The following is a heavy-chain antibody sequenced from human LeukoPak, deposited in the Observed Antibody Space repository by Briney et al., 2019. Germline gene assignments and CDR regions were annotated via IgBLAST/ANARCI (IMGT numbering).Heavy chain of an antibody. D-gene: IGHD3-10*01. CDR3: AKSSRTSGPDSRVRGVIFDY. CDR1: GFTFSSYA. CDR2: ISGSGGST. J-gene: IGHJ4*02. V-gene: IGHV3-23*01. Sequence: QPGGSLRLSCAASGFTFSSYAMSWVRQAPGKGLEWVSAISGSGGSTYYADSVKGRFTISRDNSKNTLYLQMNSLRADDTAVYYCAKSSRTSGPDSRVRGVIFDYWGQGTLVTVSS.